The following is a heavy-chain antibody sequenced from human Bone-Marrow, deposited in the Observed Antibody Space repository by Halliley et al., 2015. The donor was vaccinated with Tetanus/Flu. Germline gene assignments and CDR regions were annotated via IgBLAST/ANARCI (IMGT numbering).Heavy chain of an antibody. CDR2: IIPIFRKT. D-gene: IGHD6-19*01. J-gene: IGHJ6*02. CDR3: AREKDSSGWHNYGMDV. Sequence: QMQLVQSGAEVKRPGSSVKVSCKASGGTLSSYVTSWVRQAPGQGLEWMAGIIPIFRKTDYAQKFQGRVTITVDESTSTAYMELSRLRSDDTGVYYCAREKDSSGWHNYGMDVWGQGTTVTVSS. V-gene: IGHV1-69*01. CDR1: GGTLSSYV.